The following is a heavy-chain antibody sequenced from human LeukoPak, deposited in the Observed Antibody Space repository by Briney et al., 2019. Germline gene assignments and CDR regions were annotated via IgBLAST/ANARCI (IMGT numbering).Heavy chain of an antibody. CDR1: GYTFTGYY. CDR2: INPNSGGT. V-gene: IGHV1-2*02. Sequence: ASVKVSCKASGYTFTGYYMHWVRQAPGQGLEWMGWINPNSGGTNYAQTFQGRVTMTRDTSISTAYMELSRLRSDDTAVYYCARSGYANWFDPWGQGTLVTVSS. D-gene: IGHD2-8*01. J-gene: IGHJ5*02. CDR3: ARSGYANWFDP.